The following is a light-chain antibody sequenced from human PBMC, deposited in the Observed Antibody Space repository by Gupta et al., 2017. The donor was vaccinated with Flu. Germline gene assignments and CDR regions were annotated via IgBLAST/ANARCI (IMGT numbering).Light chain of an antibody. CDR1: RSEIGGNNC. CDR3: ASDGSSDV. CDR2: ERK. V-gene: IGLV2-8*01. Sequence: GKSIATSGTGTRSEIGGNNCVPRKQQDPGKHLRFVIDERKTRPPGVPDCFSGSKSGNTAALTVAGRESEDEDDYYGASDGSSDVFGTGTKVTVL. J-gene: IGLJ1*01.